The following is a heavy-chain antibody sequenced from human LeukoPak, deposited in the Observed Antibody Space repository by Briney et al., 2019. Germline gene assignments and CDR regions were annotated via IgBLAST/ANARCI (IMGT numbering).Heavy chain of an antibody. CDR1: GGSFSGYY. CDR2: INHSGST. D-gene: IGHD5-12*01. J-gene: IGHJ4*02. Sequence: KPSETLSLTCAVYGGSFSGYYWSWIRPPPGKGLEWIGGINHSGSTNYNPSLKSRVTISVDTSKNQFSLKLSSVTAADTAVYYCARMGGYGRWLRPGAVGYWGQGTLVTVSS. V-gene: IGHV4-34*01. CDR3: ARMGGYGRWLRPGAVGY.